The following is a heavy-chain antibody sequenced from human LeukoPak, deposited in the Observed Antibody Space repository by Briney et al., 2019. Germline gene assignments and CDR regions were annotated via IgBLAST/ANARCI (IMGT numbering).Heavy chain of an antibody. CDR3: ASKPGKSYGTKYYFDY. D-gene: IGHD4/OR15-4a*01. J-gene: IGHJ4*02. V-gene: IGHV4-34*01. CDR2: INHSGST. Sequence: SETLSLTCAVYGGSFSGYYWSWIRQPPGKGLEWIGEINHSGSTNYNPSLKSRVTISVDTSKNQFSLKLSSVTAADTAVYYCASKPGKSYGTKYYFDYWGQGTLVTVSS. CDR1: GGSFSGYY.